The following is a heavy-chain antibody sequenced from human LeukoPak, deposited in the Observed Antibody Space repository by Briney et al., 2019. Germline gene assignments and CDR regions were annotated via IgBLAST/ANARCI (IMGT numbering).Heavy chain of an antibody. CDR1: GASIRSYL. D-gene: IGHD1-26*01. Sequence: PSETLSLTCTVSGASIRSYLWTWIPQTPGKGLEWLGYVYHSGSAKYNPSLKSRVTASVDTSKSQFSLNLTSLTAADTAVYYCARIVGATPGRFDPWGQGILVTVSS. CDR2: VYHSGSA. CDR3: ARIVGATPGRFDP. J-gene: IGHJ5*02. V-gene: IGHV4-59*01.